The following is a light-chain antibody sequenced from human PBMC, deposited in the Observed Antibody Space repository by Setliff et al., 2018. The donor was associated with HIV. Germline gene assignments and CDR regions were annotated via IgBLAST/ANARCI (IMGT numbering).Light chain of an antibody. CDR3: NSYTSSIPLYV. J-gene: IGLJ1*01. CDR1: SSDVGGYNY. CDR2: AVT. V-gene: IGLV2-14*03. Sequence: QSALTQPPSASGSPGQSVTISCTGTSSDVGGYNYVSWYQQHPDKAPKLLIYAVTNRPSGISNRFSGSKSGNTASLTISGLQAEDEADYYCNSYTSSIPLYVFGTGTKVTVL.